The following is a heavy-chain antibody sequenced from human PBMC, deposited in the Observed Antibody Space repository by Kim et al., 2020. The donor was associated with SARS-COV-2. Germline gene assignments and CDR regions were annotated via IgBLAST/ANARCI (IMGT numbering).Heavy chain of an antibody. J-gene: IGHJ4*02. V-gene: IGHV3-23*01. D-gene: IGHD3-10*01. CDR1: GFTFSNYA. CDR2: ISGSGVNT. Sequence: GGSLRLSCAASGFTFSNYAMNWVRQAPGKGLEWVSVISGSGVNTYYADSVKGRFTISRDNSKNTLYLQMNSLRAEDTAAYYCAKELWFGELLGVLDYWGQGTLVTVSS. CDR3: AKELWFGELLGVLDY.